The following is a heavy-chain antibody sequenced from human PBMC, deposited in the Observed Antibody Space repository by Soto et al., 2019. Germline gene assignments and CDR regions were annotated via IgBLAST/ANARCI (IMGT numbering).Heavy chain of an antibody. CDR1: GFALSTRGVG. D-gene: IGHD6-13*01. CDR2: IYWHDEK. V-gene: IGHV2-5*01. Sequence: QITLKESGPTLVKPTQTLTLTCTCSGFALSTRGVGVGWIRQPPGKALEWLALIYWHDEKRYNPSLKSRLTINKDTAKNQVVLTMTNVDPVDTGTYYCAHRHPSAVGTDRYGFGSWGQGSLVTVSS. CDR3: AHRHPSAVGTDRYGFGS. J-gene: IGHJ5*01.